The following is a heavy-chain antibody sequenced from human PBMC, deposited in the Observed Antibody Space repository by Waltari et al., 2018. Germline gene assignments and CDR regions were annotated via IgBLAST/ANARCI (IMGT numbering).Heavy chain of an antibody. D-gene: IGHD6-6*01. V-gene: IGHV3-30*02. CDR1: GFTFSGCG. Sequence: QVQLVESGGGVVQPGGSLRLSCAASGFTFSGCGMHWVRQAPGKGLEWVTFIRYDGSDKYYADFVKGRFSISRDNSKNTGSLQMNSLRAEDTAVYYCAKDPIAAQGFFDYWGQGTLVTVSS. CDR3: AKDPIAAQGFFDY. CDR2: IRYDGSDK. J-gene: IGHJ4*02.